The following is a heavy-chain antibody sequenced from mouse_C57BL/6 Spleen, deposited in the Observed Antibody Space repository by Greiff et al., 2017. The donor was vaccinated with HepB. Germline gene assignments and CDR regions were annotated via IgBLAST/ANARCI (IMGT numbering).Heavy chain of an antibody. CDR3: AREDYDGGYFDY. D-gene: IGHD2-4*01. CDR2: IDPSDSYT. V-gene: IGHV1-69*01. J-gene: IGHJ2*01. Sequence: VQLQQPGAELVMPGASVKLSCKASGYTFTSYWMHWVKQRPGQGLEWIGEIDPSDSYTNYNQKFKGKSTLTVDKSSSTAYMELRSLTSEDSAVYFCAREDYDGGYFDYWGQGTTLTVSS. CDR1: GYTFTSYW.